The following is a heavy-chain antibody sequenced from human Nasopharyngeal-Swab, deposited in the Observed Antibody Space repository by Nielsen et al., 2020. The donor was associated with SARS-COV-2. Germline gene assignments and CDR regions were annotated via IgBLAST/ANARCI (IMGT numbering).Heavy chain of an antibody. V-gene: IGHV3-15*01. CDR2: IKSKTDGGTT. D-gene: IGHD1-1*01. Sequence: GGSLRRSCAAAGFTFSNAWMSWVSQARGKGLEWVGRIKSKTDGGTTDYDAPVKGRFTISRDDSKNTLYLQMNSLKTEDTAVYYCTTDLGTPYYYYYMDVWGKGTTVTVSS. CDR3: TTDLGTPYYYYYMDV. CDR1: GFTFSNAW. J-gene: IGHJ6*03.